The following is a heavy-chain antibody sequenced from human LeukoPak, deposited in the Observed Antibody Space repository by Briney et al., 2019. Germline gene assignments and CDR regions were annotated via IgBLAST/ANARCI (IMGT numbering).Heavy chain of an antibody. CDR2: MNPNSGNT. D-gene: IGHD6-6*01. V-gene: IGHV1-8*01. J-gene: IGHJ6*03. CDR3: ARGRGAARRNYYYMDV. Sequence: ASVKVSCKASGYTFTSYDINWVRQATGQGLEGMGWMNPNSGNTGYAQKFQGRVTMTRNTSISTAYMELSSLRSEDTAVYYCARGRGAARRNYYYMDVWGKGTTVTVSS. CDR1: GYTFTSYD.